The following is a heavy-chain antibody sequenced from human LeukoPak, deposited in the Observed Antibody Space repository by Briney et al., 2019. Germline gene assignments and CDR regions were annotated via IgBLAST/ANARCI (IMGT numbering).Heavy chain of an antibody. Sequence: GGSLRLSCAASGFTFNSYSMNWVRQTPGKGLEWVSSISSSSGYINYADSVKGRFTVSRDNAKNSLYLQMNSLRAEDTAVYYCARDPGYCSSTGCYVHYFDYWGQGTLVTVSS. D-gene: IGHD2-2*01. CDR2: ISSSSGYI. CDR3: ARDPGYCSSTGCYVHYFDY. V-gene: IGHV3-21*01. CDR1: GFTFNSYS. J-gene: IGHJ4*02.